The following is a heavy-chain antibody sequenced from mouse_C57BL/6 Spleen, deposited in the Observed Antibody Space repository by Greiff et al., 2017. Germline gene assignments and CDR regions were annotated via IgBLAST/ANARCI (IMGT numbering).Heavy chain of an antibody. D-gene: IGHD2-2*01. J-gene: IGHJ2*01. CDR1: GYTFTDYN. V-gene: IGHV1-18*01. CDR3: ARSYGYDLLYFDY. CDR2: INPNNGGT. Sequence: VQLKESGPELVKPGASVKIPCKASGYTFTDYNMDWVKQSHGKSLEWIGDINPNNGGTIYNQKFKGKATLTVDKSSSTAYMELRSLKSEDTAVYYCARSYGYDLLYFDYWGQGTTLTVSS.